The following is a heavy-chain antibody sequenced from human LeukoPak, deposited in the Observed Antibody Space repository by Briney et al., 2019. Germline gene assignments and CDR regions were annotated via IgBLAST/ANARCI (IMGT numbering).Heavy chain of an antibody. CDR2: IYNSGST. D-gene: IGHD5-18*01. Sequence: SETLSLTCTVSDGSINIYYWSWIRQAPGKRLEWIGYIYNSGSTNYNPSLRRRVTISMDTSKIQSSLRLTSVTAGDTAMYYRARGYNYGAHYWFDYWGQGTLVTVSS. CDR1: DGSINIYY. J-gene: IGHJ4*02. CDR3: ARGYNYGAHYWFDY. V-gene: IGHV4-59*01.